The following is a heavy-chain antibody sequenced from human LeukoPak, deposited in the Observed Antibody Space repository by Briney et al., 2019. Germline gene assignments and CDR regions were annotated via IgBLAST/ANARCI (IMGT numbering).Heavy chain of an antibody. D-gene: IGHD4-11*01. V-gene: IGHV4-38-2*02. CDR1: DYSVSNDYN. J-gene: IGHJ5*02. CDR3: ARATTVTTPWFDP. CDR2: IYHDGNT. Sequence: TVSHTSFVYDYSVSNDYNWRWTPQPSGKGTEWIGSIYHDGNTYYNPSLKSRVTISVDTSKIQFSLKLTSMTAADTAVYYCARATTVTTPWFDPWGQGTLVSVSS.